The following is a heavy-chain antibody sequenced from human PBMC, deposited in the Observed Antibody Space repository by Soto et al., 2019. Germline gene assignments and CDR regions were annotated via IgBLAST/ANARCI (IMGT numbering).Heavy chain of an antibody. CDR2: ISSTTNYI. J-gene: IGHJ4*02. CDR3: ARESEDLTSNFDY. CDR1: GFTFTRYS. V-gene: IGHV3-21*06. Sequence: PGGSLRLSCAASGFTFTRYSMYWVRQAPGKGLEWVSSISSTTNYIYYGDSMKGRFTISRDNARNSLYLGMNSLRAEDTAVYYCARESEDLTSNFDYWGQGTLVTVSS.